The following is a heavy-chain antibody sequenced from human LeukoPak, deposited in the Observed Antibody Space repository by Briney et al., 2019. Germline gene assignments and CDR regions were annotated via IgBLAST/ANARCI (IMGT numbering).Heavy chain of an antibody. CDR1: GFTVSSNY. CDR2: IYSGGST. D-gene: IGHD3-22*01. Sequence: PGGSLRLSCAASGFTVSSNYMSWVRQAPGKGLEWVSVIYSGGSTNYADAVKGRFTISRDTSKNTLFLQMNSLRAEDTAVYYCARDFYRIVVVPHYFDYWGQGTLVTVSS. J-gene: IGHJ4*02. CDR3: ARDFYRIVVVPHYFDY. V-gene: IGHV3-66*01.